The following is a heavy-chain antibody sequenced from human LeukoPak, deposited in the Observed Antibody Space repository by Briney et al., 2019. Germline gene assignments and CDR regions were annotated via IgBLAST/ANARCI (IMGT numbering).Heavy chain of an antibody. CDR1: GFTFSSYG. CDR3: ARDDEQQLLGQRYYFDY. V-gene: IGHV3-33*08. Sequence: PGGSLRLSCAASGFTFSSYGMHWVRQAPGKGLEWVAVIWYDGSNKYYADSVKGRFTISRDNSKNTLYLQMNSLRAEDTAVYYCARDDEQQLLGQRYYFDYWGQGTLVTVSS. CDR2: IWYDGSNK. J-gene: IGHJ4*02. D-gene: IGHD6-13*01.